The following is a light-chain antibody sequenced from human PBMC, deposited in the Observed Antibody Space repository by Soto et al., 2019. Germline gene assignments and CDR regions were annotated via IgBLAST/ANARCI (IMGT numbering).Light chain of an antibody. V-gene: IGKV3-20*01. Sequence: EIVLTQSPGTLSLSPGERATLSCRASQSISSSYLAWYQQKPGQAPRLLIFGTSRRATGVPNRFSGSGSRTDGSGSGTDFTLTISRLEPEDFAVYYCQQCANSPFTFGPGTKVDI. CDR3: QQCANSPFT. CDR2: GTS. J-gene: IGKJ3*01. CDR1: QSISSSY.